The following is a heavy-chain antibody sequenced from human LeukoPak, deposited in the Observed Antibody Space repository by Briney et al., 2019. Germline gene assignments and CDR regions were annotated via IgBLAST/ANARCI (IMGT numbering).Heavy chain of an antibody. V-gene: IGHV3-74*01. J-gene: IGHJ4*02. D-gene: IGHD1-1*01. CDR3: TRGANWAFDY. Sequence: GGSLRLSCTASGFTFNTYPMHWVRQAPGKGLVWVSRVYSDGSDSRHADSVKGRFTISRDNAKNTLYLQMNSLRVEDTAVYYCTRGANWAFDYWGQGTPVTVSS. CDR2: VYSDGSDS. CDR1: GFTFNTYP.